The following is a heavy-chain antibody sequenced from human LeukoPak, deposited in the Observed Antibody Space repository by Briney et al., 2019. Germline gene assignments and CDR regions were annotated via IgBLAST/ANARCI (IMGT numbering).Heavy chain of an antibody. J-gene: IGHJ4*02. CDR1: GVSISSSSYF. D-gene: IGHD6-6*01. Sequence: PSETLSLTCTVSGVSISSSSYFWGWIRQPPGKGLEWIGSINYSGNTYYNPSLKSRATISVDTSRNQFSLRLSSVTAADTAVYYCASPSISSSTYDYWGQGTLVTVSS. CDR2: INYSGNT. V-gene: IGHV4-39*01. CDR3: ASPSISSSTYDY.